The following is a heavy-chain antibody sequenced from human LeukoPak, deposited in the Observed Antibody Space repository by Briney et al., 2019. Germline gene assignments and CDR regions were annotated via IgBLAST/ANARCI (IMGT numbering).Heavy chain of an antibody. CDR1: GFTFINYG. CDR3: ARGVRDGMDV. D-gene: IGHD3-10*01. J-gene: IGHJ6*02. Sequence: GASVKVSCKASGFTFINYGLTWVRQAPGQGLEWMGWIRAYNGITNYAQKLQGRVTMTTDTSTTTAYMELTSLRSDDTAVYYCARGVRDGMDVWGQGTTVTVSS. V-gene: IGHV1-18*01. CDR2: IRAYNGIT.